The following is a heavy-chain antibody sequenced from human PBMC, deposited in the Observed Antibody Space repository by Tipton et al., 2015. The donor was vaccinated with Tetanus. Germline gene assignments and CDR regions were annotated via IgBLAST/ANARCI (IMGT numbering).Heavy chain of an antibody. Sequence: LRLSCAASGFTFSSYAMSWVRQAPGKGLEWVSAISGSGGSTYYADSVKGRFTISRDNSKNTLYLQMNSLRAEDTAVYYCAKRLWFGETSLGFDYWGQGTLVTVSS. D-gene: IGHD3-10*01. V-gene: IGHV3-23*01. CDR3: AKRLWFGETSLGFDY. J-gene: IGHJ4*02. CDR2: ISGSGGST. CDR1: GFTFSSYA.